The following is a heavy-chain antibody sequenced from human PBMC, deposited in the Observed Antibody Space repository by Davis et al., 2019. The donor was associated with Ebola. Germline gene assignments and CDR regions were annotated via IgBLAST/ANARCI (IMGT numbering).Heavy chain of an antibody. CDR3: ARMYSSGWSHPTNYYYGMDV. CDR1: GYTFTSYG. V-gene: IGHV1-18*01. CDR2: ISAHNGNP. J-gene: IGHJ6*02. Sequence: ASVKVSCKASGYTFTSYGISWVRQAPGQGLEWMGWISAHNGNPNYAQKLQGRVTMTTDTSTSTAYMELRSLRSDDTAVYYCARMYSSGWSHPTNYYYGMDVWGQGTTVTVSS. D-gene: IGHD6-19*01.